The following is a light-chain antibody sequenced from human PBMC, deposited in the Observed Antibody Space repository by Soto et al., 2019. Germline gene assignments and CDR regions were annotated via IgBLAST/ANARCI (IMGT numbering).Light chain of an antibody. CDR2: GAS. CDR1: ESVSSIY. CDR3: QQSLNPKT. J-gene: IGKJ1*01. V-gene: IGKV3-20*01. Sequence: ENVLTQFPGTLSLSPGERSTRSGMASESVSSIYVAWYQQKPGQGPTLLIYGASTRATGIPDRFSGSGSGTDFTLTIDRLEPEDFAVYYCQQSLNPKTFGQGTKVDIK.